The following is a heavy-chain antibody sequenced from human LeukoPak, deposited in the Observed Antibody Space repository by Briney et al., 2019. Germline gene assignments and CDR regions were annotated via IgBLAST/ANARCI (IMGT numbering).Heavy chain of an antibody. CDR2: ISAYNGNS. D-gene: IGHD6-13*01. V-gene: IGHV1-18*01. Sequence: ASVKVSCKASGYTFTSYGIGWLRQAPGQGLEWMGWISAYNGNSDYPQKLQGRVTMTTHTSTSTAYMELRSLRSDDTAVYYCARVSGVEQLLEVVDYWGQGTLVAVSS. CDR1: GYTFTSYG. CDR3: ARVSGVEQLLEVVDY. J-gene: IGHJ4*02.